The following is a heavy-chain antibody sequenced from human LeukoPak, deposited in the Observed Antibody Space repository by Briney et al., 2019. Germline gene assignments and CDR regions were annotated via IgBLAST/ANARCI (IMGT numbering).Heavy chain of an antibody. CDR2: IYYSGST. V-gene: IGHV4-59*12. CDR3: AREIVGGFNPGAY. CDR1: GGSISSYY. J-gene: IGHJ4*02. D-gene: IGHD1-14*01. Sequence: PSETLSLTCTVSGGSISSYYWNWIRQPPGKGLEWIGYIYYSGSTNYNPSLKSRVTISVDTSKNQFSLKLSSVTAADTAVYYCAREIVGGFNPGAYWGQGTLVTVSS.